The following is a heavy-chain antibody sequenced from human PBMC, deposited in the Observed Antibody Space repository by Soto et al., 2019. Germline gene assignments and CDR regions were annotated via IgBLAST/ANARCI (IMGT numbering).Heavy chain of an antibody. J-gene: IGHJ6*02. D-gene: IGHD4-17*01. Sequence: QVQLVQSGAEVKKPGSSVKVSCKASGGTFSSYAISWVRQAPGQGLEWMGGIIPIFGTANYAQKFQGRVTITADESTSTAYMELSSLRSEDTAVYYCARDPDPTTVTYYYYGMDVWGQGTTVTVSS. CDR1: GGTFSSYA. V-gene: IGHV1-69*01. CDR2: IIPIFGTA. CDR3: ARDPDPTTVTYYYYGMDV.